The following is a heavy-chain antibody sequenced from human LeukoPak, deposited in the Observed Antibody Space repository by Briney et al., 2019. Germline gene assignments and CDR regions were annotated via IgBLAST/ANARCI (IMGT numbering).Heavy chain of an antibody. CDR1: GYTLTELA. CDR2: FDPEKGET. J-gene: IGHJ4*02. V-gene: IGHV1-24*01. Sequence: ASAKVSCKVSGYTLTELAMHWVRQAPGKGLEWIGGFDPEKGETIYTQQLQGRLTMTEDTSTDTAYMELSSLTSEDTAVYYCATPLGPLGLIPYYFDYWGQGTLVTVSS. D-gene: IGHD2-21*01. CDR3: ATPLGPLGLIPYYFDY.